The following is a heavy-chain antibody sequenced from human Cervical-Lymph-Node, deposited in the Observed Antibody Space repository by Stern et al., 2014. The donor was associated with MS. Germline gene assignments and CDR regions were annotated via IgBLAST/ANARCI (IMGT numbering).Heavy chain of an antibody. CDR2: SYPADSAT. D-gene: IGHD3-10*01. CDR3: ARHMRSYFAMDV. J-gene: IGHJ6*02. V-gene: IGHV5-51*01. CDR1: GYSFTSYW. Sequence: QLVQSGTEVKKSGESLKISCKGSGYSFTSYWIGWVRQMPGKGLEWMGISYPADSATKYSPSFQGQVTISADKSTSTAYLQWSNLKASDTAMYYCARHMRSYFAMDVWGQGTTVIVSS.